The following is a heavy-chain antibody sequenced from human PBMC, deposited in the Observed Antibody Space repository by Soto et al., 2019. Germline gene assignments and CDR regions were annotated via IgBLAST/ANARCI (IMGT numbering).Heavy chain of an antibody. CDR1: GESFSGYI. V-gene: IGHV4-34*01. J-gene: IGHJ4*02. CDR3: ARGLITGSHYSGGWYYFDS. D-gene: IGHD6-19*01. CDR2: INHSGSA. Sequence: QVQLQQSGAGLLKPSETLSLTCAVYGESFSGYIWTWIRQTPGKGLQWIGQINHSGSASYNPSLKRRVTISVHTSYSQFSLELSSVTAADTAVYYCARGLITGSHYSGGWYYFDSWGQGTQVTVSS.